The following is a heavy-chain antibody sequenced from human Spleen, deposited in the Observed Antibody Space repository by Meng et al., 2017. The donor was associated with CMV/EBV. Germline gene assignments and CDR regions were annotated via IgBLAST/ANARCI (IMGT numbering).Heavy chain of an antibody. J-gene: IGHJ5*02. CDR1: GGTFSSYT. CDR2: IIPILGIA. V-gene: IGHV1-69*02. CDR3: ARGRYYDFWSGYYDGINWFDP. Sequence: SVKVSCKASGGTFSSYTISWMRQAPGQGLEWMGRIIPILGIANYAQKFQGRVTITADKSTSTAYMELSSLRSEDTAVYYCARGRYYDFWSGYYDGINWFDPWGQGTLVTVSS. D-gene: IGHD3-3*01.